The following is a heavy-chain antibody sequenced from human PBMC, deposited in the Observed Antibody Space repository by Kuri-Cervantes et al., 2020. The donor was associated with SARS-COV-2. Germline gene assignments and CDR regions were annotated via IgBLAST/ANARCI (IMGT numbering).Heavy chain of an antibody. V-gene: IGHV4-61*09. Sequence: SQTLSLTCAVSGVSVSGGTYYWSWIRQPAGKGLEWIGHLDTSGSTTYNPSLKSRVTISVDTSKNQFSLKLSSVTAADTAVYYCARDPNANHNNWFDPWGQGTLVTVSS. CDR3: ARDPNANHNNWFDP. CDR1: GVSVSGGTYY. D-gene: IGHD4/OR15-4a*01. J-gene: IGHJ5*02. CDR2: LDTSGST.